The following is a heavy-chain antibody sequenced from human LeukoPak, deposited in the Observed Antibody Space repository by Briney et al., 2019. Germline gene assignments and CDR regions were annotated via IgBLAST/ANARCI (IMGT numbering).Heavy chain of an antibody. V-gene: IGHV1-3*01. J-gene: IGHJ4*02. CDR2: INAGNGNT. CDR1: GYTFTSYA. D-gene: IGHD3-22*01. CDR3: ARVIEAYYYDSSGFNY. Sequence: GASVKVSCKASGYTFTSYAMHWVRQAPGQRLEWMGWINAGNGNTKYSQKFQGRVTITRDTSASTAYMELSSLRSEDTAVYYCARVIEAYYYDSSGFNYWGQGTLVTVSS.